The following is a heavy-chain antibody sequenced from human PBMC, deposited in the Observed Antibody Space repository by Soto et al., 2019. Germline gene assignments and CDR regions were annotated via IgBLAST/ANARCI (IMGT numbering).Heavy chain of an antibody. J-gene: IGHJ4*02. CDR1: GYAISSSNW. Sequence: SETLSLTCAVTGYAISSSNWWGWIRQPPGKGLEWIGYISYSGSTYYNRSLKSRVTMSVDTSKNQFFLDLTSVTAVDTAVYYCASAEYYSGWTAERDYWGQGTLVTVSS. V-gene: IGHV4-28*01. CDR3: ASAEYYSGWTAERDY. CDR2: ISYSGST. D-gene: IGHD6-19*01.